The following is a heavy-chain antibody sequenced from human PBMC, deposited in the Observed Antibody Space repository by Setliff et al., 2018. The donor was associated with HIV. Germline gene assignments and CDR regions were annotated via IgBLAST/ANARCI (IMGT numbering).Heavy chain of an antibody. CDR1: GGSISSRGYY. J-gene: IGHJ3*02. V-gene: IGHV4-31*03. D-gene: IGHD3-22*01. Sequence: PSETLSLTCTVSGGSISSRGYYWSWIRQHPGKGLEWIGYIYYSGSTYYNPSLKSRVTISVDTSKNQFSVKLSSVSAADTAVYYCAREKTVDYYDSIDAFDIWGQGTMVTVSS. CDR3: AREKTVDYYDSIDAFDI. CDR2: IYYSGST.